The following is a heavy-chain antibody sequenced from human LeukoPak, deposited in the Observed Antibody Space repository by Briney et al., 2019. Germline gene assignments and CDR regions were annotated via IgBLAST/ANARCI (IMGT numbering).Heavy chain of an antibody. Sequence: GGSLRLSCAASGFTFSNAWMGWVRQAPGKGLEWVGRIKSKTDGGTTDYAAPVKGRFTISRDDSKNTLYLQMNSLKTEGTAVYYCTTDISWELTDYWGQGTLVTVSS. V-gene: IGHV3-15*01. J-gene: IGHJ4*02. D-gene: IGHD1-26*01. CDR2: IKSKTDGGTT. CDR3: TTDISWELTDY. CDR1: GFTFSNAW.